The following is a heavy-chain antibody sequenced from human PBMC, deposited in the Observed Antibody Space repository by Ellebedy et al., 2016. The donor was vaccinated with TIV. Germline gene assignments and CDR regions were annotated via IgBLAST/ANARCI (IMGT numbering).Heavy chain of an antibody. CDR1: GDSVSSIRGA. J-gene: IGHJ4*02. D-gene: IGHD1-1*01. CDR2: TYYGSKWYN. CDR3: ARSRNGYGPPLDY. Sequence: SQTLSLTCAISGDSVSSIRGAWNWIRQSPSGGLEWLGRTYYGSKWYNEYAVSVQSRITINPDTSKNQFSLQLTSVTPEDTAFYYCARSRNGYGPPLDYWGQGTLVTVSS. V-gene: IGHV6-1*01.